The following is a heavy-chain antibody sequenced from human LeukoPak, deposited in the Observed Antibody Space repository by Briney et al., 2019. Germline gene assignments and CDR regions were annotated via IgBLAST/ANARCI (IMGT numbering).Heavy chain of an antibody. V-gene: IGHV4-34*01. CDR2: INHSGST. Sequence: SETLSLTCAVYGGSFSGYYWSWIRQPPGKGPEWIGEINHSGSTNYNPSLKSRVTISVDTSKNQFSLKLSSVTAADTAVYYCARDFSGWYARGRGWFDPWGQGTLVTVSS. CDR1: GGSFSGYY. CDR3: ARDFSGWYARGRGWFDP. D-gene: IGHD6-19*01. J-gene: IGHJ5*02.